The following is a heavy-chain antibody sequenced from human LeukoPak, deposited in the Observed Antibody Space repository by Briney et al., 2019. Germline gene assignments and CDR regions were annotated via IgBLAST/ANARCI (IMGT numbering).Heavy chain of an antibody. Sequence: GRSLRLSCAASGFTFSHYSMNWVRQAPGKGLEWISYIGISSGNTKYADSVKGRFTISGDKAKNSVYLQMNSLRVEDTAVYYCARDTKYAFDNWGQGTLVTVSS. CDR3: ARDTKYAFDN. V-gene: IGHV3-48*01. CDR2: IGISSGNT. D-gene: IGHD2-2*01. J-gene: IGHJ4*02. CDR1: GFTFSHYS.